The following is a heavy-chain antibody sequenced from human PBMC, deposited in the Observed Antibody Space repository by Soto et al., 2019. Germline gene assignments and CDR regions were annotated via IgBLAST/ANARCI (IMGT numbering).Heavy chain of an antibody. J-gene: IGHJ4*02. D-gene: IGHD5-12*01. CDR1: GFTFSRYA. CDR2: IWNDGSEK. CDR3: ASKVAVGY. V-gene: IGHV3-33*08. Sequence: HPGGSLRLSCAASGFTFSRYAMHWVRQAPGKGLEWVAVIWNDGSEKFYADSVKGRFTISRDNSENTLYLQMNSLRSEDTAVYYCASKVAVGYWGQGTLVTVSS.